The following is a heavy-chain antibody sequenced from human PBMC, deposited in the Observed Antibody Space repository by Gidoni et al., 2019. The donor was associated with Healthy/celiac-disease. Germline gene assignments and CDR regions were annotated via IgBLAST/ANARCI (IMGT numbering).Heavy chain of an antibody. J-gene: IGHJ4*02. CDR3: TRGEDIVVGRDVDYFDY. CDR2: IRSKAYGGTT. CDR1: GFTFGDYA. D-gene: IGHD2-2*01. V-gene: IGHV3-49*05. Sequence: EVQLVESGGGLVKPGRSLRLSCTASGFTFGDYAMRWFRQAPGKGLGWVGFIRSKAYGGTTEYAASVKGRFTISRDDSKSIAYLQMNSLKTEDTAVYYCTRGEDIVVGRDVDYFDYWGQGTLVTVSS.